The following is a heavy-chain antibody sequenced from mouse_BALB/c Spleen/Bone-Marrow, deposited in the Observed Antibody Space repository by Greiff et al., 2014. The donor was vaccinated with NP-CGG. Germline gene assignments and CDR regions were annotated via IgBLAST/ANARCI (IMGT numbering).Heavy chain of an antibody. Sequence: EVQLQQSGAELVKPGASVKLSCTASGFYIKDTYMHWVKQRPEQCLEWIGRIDPANGNTKYDPKFQGKATITADTSSNTAYLQLSSLTSEDTAVYYCARYYYGSSYFDYWGQGTTLTVSS. CDR1: GFYIKDTY. CDR2: IDPANGNT. CDR3: ARYYYGSSYFDY. J-gene: IGHJ2*01. V-gene: IGHV14-3*02. D-gene: IGHD1-1*01.